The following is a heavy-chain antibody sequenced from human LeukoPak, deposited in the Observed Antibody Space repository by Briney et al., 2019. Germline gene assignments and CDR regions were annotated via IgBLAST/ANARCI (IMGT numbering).Heavy chain of an antibody. J-gene: IGHJ4*02. Sequence: GGSLRLSCAASGFTFSSYAMHWVRQAPGKGLEYVSAISSNGGSTYYANSVKGRFTISRDNSKNTLHLQMGSLRAEDMAVYYCARVGGSYYGVAYDYWGQGTLVTVSS. D-gene: IGHD1-26*01. CDR3: ARVGGSYYGVAYDY. V-gene: IGHV3-64*01. CDR1: GFTFSSYA. CDR2: ISSNGGST.